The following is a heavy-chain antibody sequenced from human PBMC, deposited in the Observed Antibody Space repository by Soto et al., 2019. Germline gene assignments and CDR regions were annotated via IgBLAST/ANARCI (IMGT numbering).Heavy chain of an antibody. D-gene: IGHD3-10*01. V-gene: IGHV1-69*01. J-gene: IGHJ6*02. Sequence: QVQLVQSGAEVKKPGSSGKFSCKASGGTFTTYAISWGRQAPGQGLEWMGGIIPIFGTANYAQKFQGRVTITADESTRTGYMELSSLRSEDTAVYYCARDLITMVRGEYYYGLDVWGQGTTVTVSS. CDR3: ARDLITMVRGEYYYGLDV. CDR2: IIPIFGTA. CDR1: GGTFTTYA.